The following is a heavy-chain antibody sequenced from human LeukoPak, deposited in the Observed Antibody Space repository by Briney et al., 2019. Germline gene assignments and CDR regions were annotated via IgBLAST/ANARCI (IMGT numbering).Heavy chain of an antibody. D-gene: IGHD4-17*01. CDR3: ARSPDYGKSQTDGYFDL. CDR2: INAGNGNT. J-gene: IGHJ2*01. CDR1: GYTFTSYA. V-gene: IGHV1-3*01. Sequence: ASVKVSCKASGYTFTSYAMHWVRQAPGQRLEWMGWINAGNGNTKYSQKFQGRVTITRDTSASTAYMELSSLRSEDTAVYYRARSPDYGKSQTDGYFDLWGRGTLVIVSS.